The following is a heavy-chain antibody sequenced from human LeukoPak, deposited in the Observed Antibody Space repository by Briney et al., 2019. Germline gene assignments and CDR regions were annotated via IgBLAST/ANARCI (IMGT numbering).Heavy chain of an antibody. J-gene: IGHJ4*02. CDR2: FDPEDGET. V-gene: IGHV1-24*01. CDR3: ATDSSGGYYPYYFDY. Sequence: ASVKVSCKVSGYTLTELSMHWVRQAPGKGLEWMGGFDPEDGETIYAQKFQGRVTMTEDTSTDTAYMELSSLRSEDTAVYYCATDSSGGYYPYYFDYWGQGTLVTVSS. D-gene: IGHD3-22*01. CDR1: GYTLTELS.